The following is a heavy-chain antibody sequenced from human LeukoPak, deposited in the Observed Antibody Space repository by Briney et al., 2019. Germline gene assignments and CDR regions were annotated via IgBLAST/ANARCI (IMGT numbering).Heavy chain of an antibody. V-gene: IGHV3-48*03. CDR3: ARVRGLEWLLKHLDS. CDR2: IGGSGYPI. CDR1: GFTFSTYE. D-gene: IGHD3-3*01. J-gene: IGHJ4*02. Sequence: GGSLRLSCTASGFTFSTYEMNWVRQAPGKGLEWVSYIGGSGYPIYYADSVKGRFTISRDNAKNSLYLQMNSLRAEDTAIYYCARVRGLEWLLKHLDSWGQGTLVTVSS.